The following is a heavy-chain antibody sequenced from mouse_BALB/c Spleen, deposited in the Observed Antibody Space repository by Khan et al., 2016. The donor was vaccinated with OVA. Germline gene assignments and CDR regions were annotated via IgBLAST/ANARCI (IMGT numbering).Heavy chain of an antibody. CDR2: IWNDGNT. J-gene: IGHJ4*01. V-gene: IGHV2-6-1*01. CDR3: ARQPYYHYNIMDY. CDR1: GFSLTNYG. D-gene: IGHD2-10*01. Sequence: VQLKESGPGLVAPSQSLSITCTISGFSLTNYGVHWVRQPPGKGLEWLVVIWNDGNTAYNSALKSRLTISKDNSKSQVFLKMNSLQTDDTAMYFGARQPYYHYNIMDYWGQGTSVTVSS.